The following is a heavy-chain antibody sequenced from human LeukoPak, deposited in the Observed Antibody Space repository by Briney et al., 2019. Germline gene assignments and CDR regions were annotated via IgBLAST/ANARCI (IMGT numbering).Heavy chain of an antibody. D-gene: IGHD6-19*01. CDR2: IYYSGST. V-gene: IGHV4-39*01. Sequence: PSETLSLTCTVSGGSISSSSYYWGWIRQPPGKGLEWIGSIYYSGSTYYNPSLKSRVTISVDTSKNQFSLKLSSVTAADTAVYYCARHMKWLDRASFDYWGQGTLVTVPS. J-gene: IGHJ4*02. CDR3: ARHMKWLDRASFDY. CDR1: GGSISSSSYY.